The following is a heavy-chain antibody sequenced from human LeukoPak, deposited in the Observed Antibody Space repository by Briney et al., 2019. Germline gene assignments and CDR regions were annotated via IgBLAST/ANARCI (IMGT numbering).Heavy chain of an antibody. CDR2: IKQDGSEK. CDR1: GFTFSSYW. D-gene: IGHD6-6*01. V-gene: IGHV3-7*01. CDR3: ATSRLVYDAFDI. Sequence: PGGSLRLSCAASGFTFSSYWMSWVRQAPGEGLEWVANIKQDGSEKYYVDSVKGRFTISRDNAKNSLYLQMNSLRAEDTAVYYCATSRLVYDAFDIWGQGTTVTVSS. J-gene: IGHJ3*02.